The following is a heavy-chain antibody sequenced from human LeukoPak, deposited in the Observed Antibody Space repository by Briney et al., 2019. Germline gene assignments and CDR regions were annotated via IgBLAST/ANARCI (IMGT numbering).Heavy chain of an antibody. D-gene: IGHD5-24*01. V-gene: IGHV3-15*01. CDR3: TRRSTI. J-gene: IGHJ4*02. CDR2: IKAKIHGKTI. Sequence: GGSLRLSCAASGITLSDFWFSWVRQAPRKGLEWVARIKAKIHGKTIDYAAPVRGRFIISRDDSRNTVYLQMNSLKFEDTAMYYCTRRSTIWGRGTRVTVSS. CDR1: GITLSDFW.